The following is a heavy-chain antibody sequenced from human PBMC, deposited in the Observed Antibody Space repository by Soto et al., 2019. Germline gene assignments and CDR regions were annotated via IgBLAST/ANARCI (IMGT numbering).Heavy chain of an antibody. D-gene: IGHD2-8*02. V-gene: IGHV3-30*03. CDR2: ISRDGGTK. CDR1: GFTVSSYG. Sequence: QVQLVESGGGVVQPGRSLRLSCAVSGFTVSSYGMHWFRQAPGKGLEWVAVISRDGGTKFYADSVKGRFTISRDNSRNTLFLEMNSLRGDDMAVYYCTGEVASGYWGQGTLVTVSS. CDR3: TGEVASGY. J-gene: IGHJ4*02.